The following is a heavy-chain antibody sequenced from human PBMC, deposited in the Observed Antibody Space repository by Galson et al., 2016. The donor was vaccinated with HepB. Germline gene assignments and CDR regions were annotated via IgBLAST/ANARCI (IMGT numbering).Heavy chain of an antibody. J-gene: IGHJ4*02. CDR1: GYTFTSYD. V-gene: IGHV1-8*01. CDR2: MNPENGNT. D-gene: IGHD3-3*02. Sequence: SVKVSCKASGYTFTSYDINWVRQATEQGLEWMGWMNPENGNTGYAQKFQGRVTMTRNTAISTAYMELTSLRFEDTAVYYCARGRLADFDYWGQGTLVTVSS. CDR3: ARGRLADFDY.